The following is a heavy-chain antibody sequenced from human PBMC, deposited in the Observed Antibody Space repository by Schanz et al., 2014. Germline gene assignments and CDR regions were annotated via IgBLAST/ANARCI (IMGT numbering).Heavy chain of an antibody. J-gene: IGHJ4*02. CDR3: ARDFSAYVGNYFDY. CDR1: GGTFSSDT. V-gene: IGHV1-69*08. Sequence: QVQLVQSGAEVKKPGSSMKVSCKASGGTFSSDTFSWVRQAPGQGLEWMGRIVPIAGITNYAQRFQGRVTMTTDTSTSTSYMELTSLRFDDTAVYYCARDFSAYVGNYFDYWGQGTLVTVSS. D-gene: IGHD5-12*01. CDR2: IVPIAGIT.